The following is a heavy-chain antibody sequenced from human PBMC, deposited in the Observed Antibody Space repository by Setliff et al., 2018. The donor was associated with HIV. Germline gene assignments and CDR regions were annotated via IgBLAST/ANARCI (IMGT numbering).Heavy chain of an antibody. CDR2: ISSSSNYI. J-gene: IGHJ4*02. V-gene: IGHV3-21*06. Sequence: GGSLRLSCTASGFAFRVYSMNWVRQAPGKGLEWVSSISSSSNYIYDAASVKGRFTVSRDNAKNSLYLQMNSLRAEDTAVYYCASQGSYYHYLYYWGQGTLVTVSS. CDR3: ASQGSYYHYLYY. CDR1: GFAFRVYS. D-gene: IGHD5-12*01.